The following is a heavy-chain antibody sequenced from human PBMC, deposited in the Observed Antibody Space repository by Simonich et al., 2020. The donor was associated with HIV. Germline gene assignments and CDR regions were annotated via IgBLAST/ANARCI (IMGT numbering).Heavy chain of an antibody. J-gene: IGHJ4*02. V-gene: IGHV4-34*01. CDR1: GGSLSGYY. Sequence: QVQLQQWGAGLLKPSETLSLTCAVYGGSLSGYYWSWIRPPPGKGLEWIWKINQSGITNYKASLNSRATISVDKSKNQFSLKLSSVTAADTAIYYCARRDRELILYFDYWGQENLVTVSS. D-gene: IGHD3-3*01. CDR2: INQSGIT. CDR3: ARRDRELILYFDY.